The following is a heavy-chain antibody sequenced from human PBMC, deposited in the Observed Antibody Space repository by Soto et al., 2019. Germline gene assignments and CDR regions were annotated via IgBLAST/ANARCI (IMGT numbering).Heavy chain of an antibody. V-gene: IGHV3-23*01. Sequence: EVQLLESGGGLAQPGGSLRLSCAASAFTFSSYAMSWVRQAPGKGLEWVSAVSGSGDSTYYADSVKGRFTISRDNSKNTLYLQMNSLRADDTAVYYCAKGRASDCPGCTQDYWGQGTLVTGSS. D-gene: IGHD2-21*02. CDR1: AFTFSSYA. CDR2: VSGSGDST. J-gene: IGHJ4*02. CDR3: AKGRASDCPGCTQDY.